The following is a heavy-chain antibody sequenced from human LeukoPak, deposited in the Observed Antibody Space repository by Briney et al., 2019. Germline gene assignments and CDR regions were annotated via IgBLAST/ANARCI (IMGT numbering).Heavy chain of an antibody. V-gene: IGHV3-33*01. CDR3: ARVNRGDAFDI. CDR1: GFTFSSYG. J-gene: IGHJ3*02. Sequence: GASVRLSCAASGFTFSSYGMRWVRQAPGKGLEWVAVIWYDGRNKFYADSLKGRFTISRDNSKNTLYLQMNSLRAEDTAVYYCARVNRGDAFDIWGQGTLVTV. D-gene: IGHD3-16*02. CDR2: IWYDGRNK.